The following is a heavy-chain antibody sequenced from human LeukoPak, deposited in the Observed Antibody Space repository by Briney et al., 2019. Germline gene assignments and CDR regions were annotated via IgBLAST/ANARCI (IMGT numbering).Heavy chain of an antibody. V-gene: IGHV3-20*04. Sequence: GGSLRLSCAASGFTFDDYGMNWVRQPPGKGLEWVSGINWNGDSTGYADSVKGRFTISRDNAKNSLYLQMNRLRAEDTALYYCARVGEYNWKGNFDYWGQGTLVTVSS. D-gene: IGHD1-20*01. CDR1: GFTFDDYG. CDR3: ARVGEYNWKGNFDY. J-gene: IGHJ4*02. CDR2: INWNGDST.